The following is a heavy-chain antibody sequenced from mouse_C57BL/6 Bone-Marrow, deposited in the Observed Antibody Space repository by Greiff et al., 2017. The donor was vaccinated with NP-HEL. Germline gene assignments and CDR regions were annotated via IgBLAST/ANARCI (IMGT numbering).Heavy chain of an antibody. V-gene: IGHV1-7*01. CDR3: TSRNLDAGWFAY. CDR1: GYTFTSYW. J-gene: IGHJ3*01. CDR2: INPSSGYT. Sequence: VQLQQSGAELAKPGASVKLSCKASGYTFTSYWMHWVKQRPGQGLEWIGYINPSSGYTKYTQKFKDKATLTADKTSNTAYMQLGSLTYEVSAVYYCTSRNLDAGWFAYWGQGTLVTVSA.